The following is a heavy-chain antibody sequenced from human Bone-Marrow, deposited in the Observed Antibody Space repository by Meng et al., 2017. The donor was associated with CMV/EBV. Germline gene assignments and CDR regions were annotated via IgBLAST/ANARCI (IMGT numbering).Heavy chain of an antibody. CDR2: ISSSSSYI. V-gene: IGHV3-21*01. CDR1: GFTFSSYS. J-gene: IGHJ6*02. CDR3: TSRSQGGTDYYYYGMDV. D-gene: IGHD1-26*01. Sequence: LSLTCAASGFTFSSYSMNWVRQAPGKGLEWVSSISSSSSYIYYADSVKGRFTISRDNAKNSLYLQMNSLRAEDTAVYYCTSRSQGGTDYYYYGMDVWGQGTTVTGSS.